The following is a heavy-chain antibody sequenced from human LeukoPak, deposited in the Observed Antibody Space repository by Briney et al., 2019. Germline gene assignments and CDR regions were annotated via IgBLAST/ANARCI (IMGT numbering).Heavy chain of an antibody. CDR1: GFTFSSYA. J-gene: IGHJ4*02. CDR3: AKVPMIVVVIGYFDY. D-gene: IGHD3-22*01. V-gene: IGHV3-23*01. CDR2: ISGSGGST. Sequence: PGGSLRLSCAASGFTFSSYAMSWVRQAPGKGLEWVSAISGSGGSTNYADSVKGRFTISRDNSKNTLYLQMNSLRAEDTAVYYCAKVPMIVVVIGYFDYWGQGTLVTVSS.